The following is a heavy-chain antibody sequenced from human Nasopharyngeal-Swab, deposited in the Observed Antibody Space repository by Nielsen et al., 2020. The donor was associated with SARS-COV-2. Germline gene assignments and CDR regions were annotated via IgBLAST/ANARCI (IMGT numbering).Heavy chain of an antibody. V-gene: IGHV3-7*04. D-gene: IGHD6-13*01. Sequence: SVKGRFTISRDNAKSSLYLQMNNLRVEDTALYYCATAGIAAAGKPLTYWGQGTLVSVSS. J-gene: IGHJ4*02. CDR3: ATAGIAAAGKPLTY.